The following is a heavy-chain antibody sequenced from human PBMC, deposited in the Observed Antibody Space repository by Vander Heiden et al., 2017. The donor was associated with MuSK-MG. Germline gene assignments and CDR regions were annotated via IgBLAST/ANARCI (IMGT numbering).Heavy chain of an antibody. Sequence: EVQLVESGGGLVQPGGSLRLSCAASGFTVSSNFMSWVLEASGNGLEWVSVIYRSDTTYYSDSVKGRFTISRDQSNNTLYLKMNKMRAEDTAVCYVVMLTTARWFDP. CDR2: IYRSDTT. CDR1: GFTVSSNF. D-gene: IGHD4-4*01. J-gene: IGHJ5*02. V-gene: IGHV3-66*02. CDR3: VMLTTARWFDP.